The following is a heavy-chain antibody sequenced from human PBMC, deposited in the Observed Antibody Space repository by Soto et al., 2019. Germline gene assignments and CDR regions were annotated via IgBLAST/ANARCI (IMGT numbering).Heavy chain of an antibody. CDR1: GFTFSTYW. V-gene: IGHV3-74*01. Sequence: EVQLVESGGGLVQPGGSLRLSCAASGFTFSTYWMHWVRQAPGKGLEWVSRIKTDGSYTNYADSVKGRFTISRDNAQSTLFLQMDSLGAEDTAVYLCATGGGGYFRYWGQGTLVTVSS. CDR3: ATGGGGYFRY. J-gene: IGHJ4*02. D-gene: IGHD3-22*01. CDR2: IKTDGSYT.